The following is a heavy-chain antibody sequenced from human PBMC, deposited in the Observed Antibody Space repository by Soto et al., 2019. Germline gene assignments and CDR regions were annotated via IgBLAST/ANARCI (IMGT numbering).Heavy chain of an antibody. J-gene: IGHJ2*01. CDR1: GVTFKDYG. CDR2: ISYDGKQT. D-gene: IGHD3-16*01. CDR3: ARDGWGSNWYFDL. V-gene: IGHV3-30*03. Sequence: PGGSLRLSCGAPGVTFKDYGMHWVRQAPGKGLEWVAVISYDGKQTYYADSVKGRFTISKDKSKRTLFLQMNSLRVDDTAVYYCARDGWGSNWYFDLWGPGTLVTVSS.